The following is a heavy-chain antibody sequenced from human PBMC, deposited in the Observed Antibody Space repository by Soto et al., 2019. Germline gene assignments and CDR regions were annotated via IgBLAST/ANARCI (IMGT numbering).Heavy chain of an antibody. J-gene: IGHJ3*02. CDR3: ASLVRTYYDFWSGDDAVDI. CDR2: INHSGST. CDR1: GGSFSGYY. D-gene: IGHD3-3*01. V-gene: IGHV4-34*01. Sequence: SETLSLTCAVYGGSFSGYYWSWIRQPPWKGLEWIGEINHSGSTNYNPSLKSRVTISVDTSKNQFSLKLSSVTAADTAVYYCASLVRTYYDFWSGDDAVDIWGKGTMVTVS.